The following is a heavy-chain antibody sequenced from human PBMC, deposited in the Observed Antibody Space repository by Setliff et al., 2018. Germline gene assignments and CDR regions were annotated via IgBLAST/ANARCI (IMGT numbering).Heavy chain of an antibody. CDR3: AKEHVVISFVTNTHHHYGMDV. D-gene: IGHD2-8*01. J-gene: IGHJ6*02. Sequence: SETLSLTCDVSGASISSGHYWGWFRQPAGKGLEWIGRIYTDGTTNYNPSLKSRVSISADTSMNHFSLRMTSVSAADAAVYYCAKEHVVISFVTNTHHHYGMDVWGQGATVTVSS. CDR2: IYTDGTT. V-gene: IGHV4-61*02. CDR1: GASISSGHY.